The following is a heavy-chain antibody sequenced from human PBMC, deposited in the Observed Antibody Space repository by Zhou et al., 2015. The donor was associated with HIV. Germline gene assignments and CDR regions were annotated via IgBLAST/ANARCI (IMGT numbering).Heavy chain of an antibody. V-gene: IGHV3-74*03. D-gene: IGHD3-9*01. CDR2: IDADGHDK. Sequence: EVQLVETGGGLVKPGGSLRLSCTASGFTFSDYFMVWIRLAPGKGLTWVSRIDADGHDKTYADSVRGRFTISRDNTKKTLYLQMDRLTVEDSGVYHCARAKLPGRQFDWLLSPPAYWGQGSRVSVSS. CDR3: ARAKLPGRQFDWLLSPPAY. J-gene: IGHJ4*02. CDR1: GFTFSDYF.